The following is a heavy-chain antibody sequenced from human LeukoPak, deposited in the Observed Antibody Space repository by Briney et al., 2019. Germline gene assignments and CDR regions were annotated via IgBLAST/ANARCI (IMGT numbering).Heavy chain of an antibody. CDR2: ISWNSGSI. CDR3: AKDINYYGSGSYYFKGFDY. D-gene: IGHD3-10*01. Sequence: GGSLRLSCAASGFTFDDYAMHWVRQVPGKGLEWVSGISWNSGSIGYADSVKGRFTISRDNAKNSLYLQMNSLRAEDTALYYCAKDINYYGSGSYYFKGFDYWAQGTLVTVSS. J-gene: IGHJ4*02. CDR1: GFTFDDYA. V-gene: IGHV3-9*01.